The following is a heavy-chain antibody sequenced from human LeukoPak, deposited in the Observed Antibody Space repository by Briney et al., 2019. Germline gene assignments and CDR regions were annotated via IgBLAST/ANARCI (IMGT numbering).Heavy chain of an antibody. CDR3: ASAYSYIHFDY. J-gene: IGHJ4*02. CDR2: IYPGDSDT. D-gene: IGHD5-18*01. CDR1: GYTFTNYW. V-gene: IGHV5-51*01. Sequence: GESLKISCMGSGYTFTNYWIGWVRQMPGKGLEWMGIIYPGDSDTRYSPSFQGQVTISADKSINTAYLQWSSLKASDTAMYYCASAYSYIHFDYWGQGTLVTVSS.